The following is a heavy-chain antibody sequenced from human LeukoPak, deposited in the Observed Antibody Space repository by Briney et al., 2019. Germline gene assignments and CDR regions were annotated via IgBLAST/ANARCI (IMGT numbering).Heavy chain of an antibody. CDR1: AFTFSSYA. Sequence: GGSLRLSCAASAFTFSSYAMSWVRQAPGKGLEWVSAISNRGDNTYYADSVKGRFTISRDNSKNTLYLKMNSLRAEDTAVYYCAKVFRGSGSHGDYWGQGTLVTVSS. CDR2: ISNRGDNT. CDR3: AKVFRGSGSHGDY. J-gene: IGHJ4*02. D-gene: IGHD3-10*01. V-gene: IGHV3-23*01.